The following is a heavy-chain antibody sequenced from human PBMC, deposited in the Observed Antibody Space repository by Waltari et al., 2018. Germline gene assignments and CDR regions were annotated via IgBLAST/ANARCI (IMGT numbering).Heavy chain of an antibody. D-gene: IGHD6-13*01. CDR1: GYTFTGYY. J-gene: IGHJ4*02. CDR2: INPNRGGT. CDR3: ARNGPYERAAAGTIDY. Sequence: VQLVQSGAEVKKPGASVKVSCKASGYTFTGYYMHWVRQAPGQGLDWMGRINPNRGGTNYAQKFQGRVTMTRYTSISTAYMELSRLRSDDTAVYYCARNGPYERAAAGTIDYWGQGNLVTVSS. V-gene: IGHV1-2*06.